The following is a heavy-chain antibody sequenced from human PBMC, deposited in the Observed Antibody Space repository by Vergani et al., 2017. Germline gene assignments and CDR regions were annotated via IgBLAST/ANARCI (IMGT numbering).Heavy chain of an antibody. CDR3: AREAGYYYDSSGYFPAEY. D-gene: IGHD3-22*01. V-gene: IGHV1-18*01. CDR2: ISAYNGNT. J-gene: IGHJ4*02. Sequence: QVQLVQSGAEVKKPGASVKVSCKASGYTFTSYGISWVRQAPGQGLEWMGWISAYNGNTNYAQKFQGRVTMTRDTSISTAYMERSRLRSDDTAVYYCAREAGYYYDSSGYFPAEYWGQGTLVTVSS. CDR1: GYTFTSYG.